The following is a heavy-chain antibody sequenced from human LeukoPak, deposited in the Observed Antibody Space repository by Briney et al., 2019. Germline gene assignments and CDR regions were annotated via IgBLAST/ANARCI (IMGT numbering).Heavy chain of an antibody. CDR2: IKQDGSEK. D-gene: IGHD3-10*01. CDR3: ARRGFGEYDY. CDR1: RFTFSGFY. J-gene: IGHJ4*02. Sequence: GGSLRLSCAASRFTFSGFYMSWVRQAPGKGLEWVANIKQDGSEKYYVDSVKGRFTISRDNAKNSLYLQMNSLRVEDTAVYCCARRGFGEYDYWGQGTLVTVSS. V-gene: IGHV3-7*01.